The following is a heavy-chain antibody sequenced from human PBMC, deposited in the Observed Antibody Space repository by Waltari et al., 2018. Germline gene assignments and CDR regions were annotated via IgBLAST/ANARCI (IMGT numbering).Heavy chain of an antibody. Sequence: QVQLVESGGGLVKPGGSLRLSCAASGFTFRDYHMTWLRQAPGRGLELVSCIGGGGDIIYYSDSVKGRFTISRDDAKNSLYLQMNSLSAEDTALYYCARDSGSYRFDYWGQGTLVTVSS. CDR3: ARDSGSYRFDY. D-gene: IGHD1-26*01. J-gene: IGHJ4*02. CDR1: GFTFRDYH. CDR2: IGGGGDII. V-gene: IGHV3-11*04.